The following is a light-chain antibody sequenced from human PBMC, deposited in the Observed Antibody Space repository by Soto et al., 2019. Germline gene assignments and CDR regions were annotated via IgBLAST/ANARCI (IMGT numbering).Light chain of an antibody. CDR2: GAS. Sequence: EIVLTQSPGTLSLSPGERATLSCRASQSVSSSYLAWYQQKPGQAPRLLIYGASSRATGILDRFSGSGSGTDFTLTISRLEPEDFAVYYCQQYGSSRALTFGGGTKVDIK. V-gene: IGKV3-20*01. CDR1: QSVSSSY. CDR3: QQYGSSRALT. J-gene: IGKJ4*01.